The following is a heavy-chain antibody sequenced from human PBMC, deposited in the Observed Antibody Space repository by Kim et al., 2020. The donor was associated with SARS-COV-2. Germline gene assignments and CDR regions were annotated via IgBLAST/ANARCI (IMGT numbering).Heavy chain of an antibody. Sequence: SETLSLTCAVYGGSFSGYYWSWIRQPPGKGLEWIGEINHSGSTNYNPSLKSRVTISVDTSKNQFSLKLSSVTAADTAVYYCARKGGDLRVVTRNYGSGSYSFDYWGQGTLVNVSS. V-gene: IGHV4-34*01. CDR2: INHSGST. D-gene: IGHD3-10*01. CDR3: ARKGGDLRVVTRNYGSGSYSFDY. J-gene: IGHJ4*02. CDR1: GGSFSGYY.